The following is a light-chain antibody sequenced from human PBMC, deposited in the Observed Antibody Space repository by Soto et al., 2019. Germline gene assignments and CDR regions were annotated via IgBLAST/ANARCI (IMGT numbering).Light chain of an antibody. CDR3: SSYAGSNNFV. CDR1: SSDVGGYKY. CDR2: EVS. V-gene: IGLV2-8*01. J-gene: IGLJ1*01. Sequence: QSVLTQPPSASGSPGQSVTISCTGTSSDVGGYKYVSWYQQHPGKAPKLMIYEVSKRPSGVPDRFSGSKSDNTASLTVSGLQAEDEADYYWSSYAGSNNFVFGTGTKLTVL.